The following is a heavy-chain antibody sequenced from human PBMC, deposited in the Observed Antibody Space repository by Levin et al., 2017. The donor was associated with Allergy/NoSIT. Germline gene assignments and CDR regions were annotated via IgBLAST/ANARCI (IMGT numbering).Heavy chain of an antibody. V-gene: IGHV3-21*01. D-gene: IGHD3-3*01. CDR1: GFTFSSYS. CDR3: ARDGRFPFNEYGMDV. J-gene: IGHJ6*02. CDR2: ISSSSSYI. Sequence: PGESLKISCAASGFTFSSYSMNWVRQAPGKGLEWVSSISSSSSYIYYADSVKGRFTISRDNAKNSLYLQMNSLRAEDTAVYYCARDGRFPFNEYGMDVWGQGTTVTVSS.